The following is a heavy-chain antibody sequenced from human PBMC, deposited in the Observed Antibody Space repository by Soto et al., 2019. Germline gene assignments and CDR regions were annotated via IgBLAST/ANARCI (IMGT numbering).Heavy chain of an antibody. J-gene: IGHJ5*02. CDR3: ADVDDLDSCSGPGGFDT. V-gene: IGHV2-5*02. CDR2: IYWDDDK. CDR1: GFSLSTPDVG. Sequence: SGPTLLNPTQTLTLTCSVSGFSLSTPDVGVGWIRQPPGKAMDSLALIYWDDDKRYSTTLKSRLTINKDICKLKVVLTMVYMDPVDTARYYCADVDDLDSCSGPGGFDTWGQGTLVPVSS. D-gene: IGHD3-3*01.